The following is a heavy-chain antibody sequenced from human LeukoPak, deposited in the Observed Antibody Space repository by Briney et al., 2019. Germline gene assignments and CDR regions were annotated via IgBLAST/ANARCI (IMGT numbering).Heavy chain of an antibody. CDR3: ARLWFGELFPWYFDY. CDR1: GYTSTGYY. J-gene: IGHJ4*02. CDR2: INPNSGGT. D-gene: IGHD3-10*01. Sequence: ASVKVSCKASGYTSTGYYMHWVRQAPGQGLEWMGWINPNSGGTNYAQKFQGRVTMTRDTSISTAYMELSRLRSDDTAVYYCARLWFGELFPWYFDYWGQGTLVTVSS. V-gene: IGHV1-2*02.